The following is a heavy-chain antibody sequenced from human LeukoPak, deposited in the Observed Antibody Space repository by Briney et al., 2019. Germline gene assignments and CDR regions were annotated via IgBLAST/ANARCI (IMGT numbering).Heavy chain of an antibody. Sequence: ASVKVSCKASGYTFTGNYIHWVRQVPGQGLEWMGWIDPNSGGADYAQKFQGRVTMTRDTSINTVYMELSSLRFDDTAVCYCAREILDWGQGTLVTVSS. CDR2: IDPNSGGA. CDR3: AREILD. J-gene: IGHJ4*02. V-gene: IGHV1-2*02. CDR1: GYTFTGNY.